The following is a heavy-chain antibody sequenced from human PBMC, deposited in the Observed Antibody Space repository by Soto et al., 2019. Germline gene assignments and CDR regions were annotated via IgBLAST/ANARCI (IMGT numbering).Heavy chain of an antibody. CDR3: ARVGGDILTGYWCFDY. D-gene: IGHD3-9*01. J-gene: IGHJ4*02. Sequence: GASVKVSCKASGYTFTSYGISWVRQAPGQGLEWMGWISAYNGNTNYAQKLQGRVTMTTDTSTSTAYMELRSLRSDDTAVYYCARVGGDILTGYWCFDYWGQGTLVTVSS. CDR2: ISAYNGNT. V-gene: IGHV1-18*01. CDR1: GYTFTSYG.